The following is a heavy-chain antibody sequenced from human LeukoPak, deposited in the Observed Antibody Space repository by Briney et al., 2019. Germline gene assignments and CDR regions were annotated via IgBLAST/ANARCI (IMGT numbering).Heavy chain of an antibody. CDR3: ARDRGKGHMVRAHAFGI. CDR2: ISYDGSNK. D-gene: IGHD3-10*01. V-gene: IGHV3-30-3*01. Sequence: GRSLRLSCAASGFTFSSYAMHWVRQAPGKGLEWVAVISYDGSNKYYADSVKGRFTISRDNSKNTLYLQMNSLRAEDTAVYYCARDRGKGHMVRAHAFGIWGQGTMVTVSS. CDR1: GFTFSSYA. J-gene: IGHJ3*02.